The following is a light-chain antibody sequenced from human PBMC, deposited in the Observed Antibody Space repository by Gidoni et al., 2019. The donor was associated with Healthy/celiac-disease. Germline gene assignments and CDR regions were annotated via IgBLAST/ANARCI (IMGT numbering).Light chain of an antibody. Sequence: SYELTQPPSVSVSPGQTARITCSGDALPKQYAYWYQQKPGQAPVLVIYKDSERPSGIPGRLSGSSSGTTVTLTISGVQAEDEADYYCQSADSSGTYVVFGGGTKL. J-gene: IGLJ2*01. CDR3: QSADSSGTYVV. CDR2: KDS. CDR1: ALPKQY. V-gene: IGLV3-25*02.